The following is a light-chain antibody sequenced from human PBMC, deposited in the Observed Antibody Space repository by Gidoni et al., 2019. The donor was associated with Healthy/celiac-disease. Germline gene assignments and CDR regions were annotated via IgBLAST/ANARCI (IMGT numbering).Light chain of an antibody. CDR2: QDS. Sequence: SYELTQPPSVSVSPGQTASITCSGDNVGDKYACWYQQKPGQSPVLVIYQDSKRPSGIPERFSGSNSGNTATLTIRGTQAMDEADYYCQAWDSSTVVFGGGTKLTVL. J-gene: IGLJ2*01. CDR3: QAWDSSTVV. V-gene: IGLV3-1*01. CDR1: NVGDKY.